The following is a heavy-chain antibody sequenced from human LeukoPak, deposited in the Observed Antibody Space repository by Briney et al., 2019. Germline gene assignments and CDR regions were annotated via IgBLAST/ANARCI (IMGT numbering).Heavy chain of an antibody. Sequence: SETLSLTCTVSGGSVSSGSYYWSWIRQPPGKGLEWIGYIYYSGSTYYNPSLKSRVTISVDTSKNQFSLKLSSVTAADTAVYYCARAPSSDDAFDIWGQGTMVTVSS. V-gene: IGHV4-31*03. CDR3: ARAPSSDDAFDI. CDR1: GGSVSSGSYY. J-gene: IGHJ3*02. D-gene: IGHD3-22*01. CDR2: IYYSGST.